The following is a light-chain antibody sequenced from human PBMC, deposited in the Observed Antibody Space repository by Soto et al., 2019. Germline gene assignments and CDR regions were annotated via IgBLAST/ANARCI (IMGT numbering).Light chain of an antibody. CDR3: SSYTTTILA. CDR2: EVT. CDR1: YSDVGAYNR. J-gene: IGLJ2*01. Sequence: QSALTQPPSVSGSPGQSVTIPCTGIYSDVGAYNRVSWYQQSPGKAPKLIIFEVTDRPSGVPDRFSGSKSGNTASLTISGLQSDDEATYYCSSYTTTILAFGGGTKLTVL. V-gene: IGLV2-18*02.